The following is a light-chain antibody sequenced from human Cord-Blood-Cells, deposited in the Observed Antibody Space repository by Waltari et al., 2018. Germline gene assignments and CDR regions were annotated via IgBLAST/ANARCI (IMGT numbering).Light chain of an antibody. V-gene: IGKV2-28*01. CDR2: LGS. CDR1: QSLLHSNGYNY. Sequence: DIVMTQSPPSLLVTPGEPASISCRSSQSLLHSNGYNYLDWYLQKPGQSPQLLIYLGSNRASGVPDRFSGSGSGTDFTLKISRVEAEDVGVYYCMQALQTPLTFGGGTKVEIK. CDR3: MQALQTPLT. J-gene: IGKJ4*01.